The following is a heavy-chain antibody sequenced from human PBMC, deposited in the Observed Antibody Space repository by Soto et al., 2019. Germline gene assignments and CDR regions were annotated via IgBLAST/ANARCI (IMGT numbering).Heavy chain of an antibody. Sequence: SGPTLVNPTETLTLTCTVSGFSLSNARMGVSWIRQPPGKALEWLAHIFSNDEKSYSTSLKSRLTISKDTSKSQVVLTMTNMDPVDTATYYCARILGYGGNPPLYYFDYWGQGTLVTVSS. CDR1: GFSLSNARMG. V-gene: IGHV2-26*01. J-gene: IGHJ4*02. CDR3: ARILGYGGNPPLYYFDY. D-gene: IGHD4-17*01. CDR2: IFSNDEK.